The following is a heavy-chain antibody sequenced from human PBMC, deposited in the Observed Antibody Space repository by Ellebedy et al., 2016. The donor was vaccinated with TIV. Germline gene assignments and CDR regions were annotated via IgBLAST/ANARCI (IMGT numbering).Heavy chain of an antibody. CDR3: ARDSNWNHPGAIYYYGMDV. V-gene: IGHV4-4*07. Sequence: SETLSLXCTVSGGSISSYYWSWIRQPAGKRLEWIGRIYTSGSTNYNPSLKSRVTMSVDTSKNQFSLKLSSVTAADTAVYYCARDSNWNHPGAIYYYGMDVWGQGTTVTVSS. D-gene: IGHD1-14*01. CDR1: GGSISSYY. J-gene: IGHJ6*02. CDR2: IYTSGST.